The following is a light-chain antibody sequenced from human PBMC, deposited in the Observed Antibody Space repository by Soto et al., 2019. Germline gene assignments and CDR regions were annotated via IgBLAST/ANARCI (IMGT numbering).Light chain of an antibody. CDR1: QSVSSY. CDR3: QQSYSTLIT. Sequence: DIQSTQSPSSLSSSVGDRVTITCLASQSVSSYLNWYQQKPGKAPKLLIYAASSLQSGVPSRFSGSGSGTDFTLTISSLQPEDFATYYCQQSYSTLITFGQGTRLEIK. J-gene: IGKJ5*01. V-gene: IGKV1-39*01. CDR2: AAS.